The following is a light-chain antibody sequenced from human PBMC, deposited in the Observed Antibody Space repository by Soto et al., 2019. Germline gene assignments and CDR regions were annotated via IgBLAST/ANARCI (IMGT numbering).Light chain of an antibody. CDR1: SSNIGSNN. V-gene: IGLV1-44*01. Sequence: QSVLTQPPSASGTPGQRVTISCSGSSSNIGSNNVNWYQQLPGTAPKLLIYSNNYRPSGVPDRFSGSKSGTSASLAISGLQSEDEADYYCAAWDDSLNGVVFGGGTKLTVL. J-gene: IGLJ2*01. CDR2: SNN. CDR3: AAWDDSLNGVV.